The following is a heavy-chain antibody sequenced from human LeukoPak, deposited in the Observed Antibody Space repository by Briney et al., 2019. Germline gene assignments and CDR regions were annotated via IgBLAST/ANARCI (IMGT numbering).Heavy chain of an antibody. CDR3: VKDRGERFARGMDV. Sequence: PGGSLRLSCAASGFTFDDYAMHWVRQAPGKGLEWVSGIDWNSGSIVCGDSVKGRFTISRDNAKNSLYLQMNIPRIEDTALYYCVKDRGERFARGMDVWGQGITVTVSS. V-gene: IGHV3-9*01. CDR1: GFTFDDYA. D-gene: IGHD3-10*01. J-gene: IGHJ6*02. CDR2: IDWNSGSI.